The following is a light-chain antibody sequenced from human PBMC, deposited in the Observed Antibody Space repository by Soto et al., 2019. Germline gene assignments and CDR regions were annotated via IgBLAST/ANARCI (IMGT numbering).Light chain of an antibody. CDR2: SNN. CDR1: SSTFGSNT. CDR3: AAWDDSLNGYV. J-gene: IGLJ1*01. V-gene: IGLV1-44*01. Sequence: QSALTQPPSASGTPGQRVTISCSGSSSTFGSNTVNWYQQLPGTAPKLLIYSNNQRPLGVPYRFSGSKSGTSASLAISGLQSEDEADYYCAAWDDSLNGYVFGTGTKVTVL.